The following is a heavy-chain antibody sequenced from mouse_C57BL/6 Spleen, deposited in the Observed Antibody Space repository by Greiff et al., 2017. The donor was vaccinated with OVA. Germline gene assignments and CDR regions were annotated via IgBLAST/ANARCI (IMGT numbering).Heavy chain of an antibody. CDR3: ARRGDYDSWFAY. CDR1: GYAFSSSW. V-gene: IGHV1-82*01. Sequence: VQLQQSGPELVKPGASVKISCKASGYAFSSSWMNWVKQRPGKGLEWIGRIYPGDGDTNYNGKFKGKGTLTADKSSSTSYMQLSSLTSEDSAVYFCARRGDYDSWFAYWGQGTLVTVSA. J-gene: IGHJ3*01. CDR2: IYPGDGDT. D-gene: IGHD2-4*01.